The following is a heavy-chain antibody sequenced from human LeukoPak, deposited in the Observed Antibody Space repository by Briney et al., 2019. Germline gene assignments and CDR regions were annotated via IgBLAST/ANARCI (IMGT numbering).Heavy chain of an antibody. V-gene: IGHV3-30*03. Sequence: PGGSLRLSCAASGFTFSSYGMHWVRQAPGKGLEWVAVISYDGSNEYYADSVKGRFTISRDNSKNTLYLQMNSLRAEDTAVYYCARVAGRHYYYGMDVWGQGTTVTVSS. CDR2: ISYDGSNE. CDR3: ARVAGRHYYYGMDV. J-gene: IGHJ6*02. CDR1: GFTFSSYG. D-gene: IGHD6-13*01.